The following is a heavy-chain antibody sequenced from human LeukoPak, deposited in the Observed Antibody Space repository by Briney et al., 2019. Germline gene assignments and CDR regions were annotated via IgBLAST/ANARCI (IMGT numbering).Heavy chain of an antibody. D-gene: IGHD3-3*01. J-gene: IGHJ4*02. Sequence: GGSLRLSCAASGFTFSNAWMSWVRQAPGKGLEWVGRIKSKTDGGTTDYAAPVKGRFTISRDDSKNTLYLQMNSLKTEDTAVYYCTTAPLRFLEWLLWEDYWGQGTLVTVSS. CDR2: IKSKTDGGTT. CDR3: TTAPLRFLEWLLWEDY. CDR1: GFTFSNAW. V-gene: IGHV3-15*01.